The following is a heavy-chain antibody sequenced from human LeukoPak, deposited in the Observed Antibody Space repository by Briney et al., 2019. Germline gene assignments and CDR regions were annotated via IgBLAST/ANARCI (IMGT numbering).Heavy chain of an antibody. CDR2: IYYSGST. V-gene: IGHV4-59*01. CDR1: GGSINSYY. J-gene: IGHJ4*02. CDR3: ARAGVGLWFGELQ. D-gene: IGHD3-10*01. Sequence: PSETLSLTCTVSGGSINSYYWSWIRQPPGKGLEWIGYIYYSGSTNYNPSLKSRVTISVDTSKNQFSLKLSPVTAADTAVYYCARAGVGLWFGELQWGQGTLVTVSS.